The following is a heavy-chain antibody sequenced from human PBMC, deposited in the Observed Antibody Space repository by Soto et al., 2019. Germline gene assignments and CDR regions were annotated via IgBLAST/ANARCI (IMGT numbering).Heavy chain of an antibody. Sequence: GGSLRLSCAVSGFTVSRNHVSWVRQATGKGPEWVSIVYNGGDTYYADSVKGRFTISRDNSKNTVYLQMNRLRAEDTAVYYCTGHGGNSVWGQGTLVTVSS. CDR3: TGHGGNSV. CDR2: VYNGGDT. V-gene: IGHV3-53*01. J-gene: IGHJ4*02. D-gene: IGHD2-21*01. CDR1: GFTVSRNH.